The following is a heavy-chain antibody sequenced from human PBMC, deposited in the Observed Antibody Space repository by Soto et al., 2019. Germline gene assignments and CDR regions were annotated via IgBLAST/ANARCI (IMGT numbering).Heavy chain of an antibody. CDR1: GGSISSSSYY. Sequence: SETLSLTCTVSGGSISSSSYYWGWIRQPPGKGLEWIASIYYSGSTIYNPPLKSRVTISVDTSKNRFSLELRSVTTADTAVFYCARVRGYSYGPFDYWGQGTLVTVSS. CDR3: ARVRGYSYGPFDY. D-gene: IGHD5-18*01. J-gene: IGHJ4*02. CDR2: IYYSGST. V-gene: IGHV4-39*01.